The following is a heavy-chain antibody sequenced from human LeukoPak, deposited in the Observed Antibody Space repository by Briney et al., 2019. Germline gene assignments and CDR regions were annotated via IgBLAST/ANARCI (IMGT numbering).Heavy chain of an antibody. CDR1: GGSISSGSYY. V-gene: IGHV4-61*02. J-gene: IGHJ4*02. Sequence: PSQTLSLTCTVSGGSISSGSYYWSWIRQPAGKGLEWIGRIYTSGSTNYNPSLESRVTISVDTSKNHVSLNLTSVTAADTAVYYCVRPESAGTKYRFDYWGQGALVTVSS. D-gene: IGHD1-1*01. CDR2: IYTSGST. CDR3: VRPESAGTKYRFDY.